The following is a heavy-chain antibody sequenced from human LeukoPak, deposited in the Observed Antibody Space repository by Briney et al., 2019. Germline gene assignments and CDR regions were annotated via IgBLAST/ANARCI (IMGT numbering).Heavy chain of an antibody. CDR1: RDSISSYY. D-gene: IGHD2-21*01. J-gene: IGHJ4*02. CDR3: ARHPAYCGGDCRTYYFDY. Sequence: PSETLSLTCSVSRDSISSYYWSWVRQPPGKGLEWIGYGVYSGATKYSPSLKSRVDISVDTSKNEVSLNLTSVTAADTAVYYCARHPAYCGGDCRTYYFDYWGQGSLVTVSS. CDR2: GVYSGAT. V-gene: IGHV4-59*01.